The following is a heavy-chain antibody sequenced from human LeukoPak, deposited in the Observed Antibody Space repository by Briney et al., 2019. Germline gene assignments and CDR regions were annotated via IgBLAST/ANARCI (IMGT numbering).Heavy chain of an antibody. D-gene: IGHD2-15*01. Sequence: ASVKVSCKASGYTFTSYAMHWVRQAPGQRLEWMGWINAGNGNTKYSQKFQGRVTITRDTSASTAYMELSSLRSEDTAVYYCASVYCSGGSCYSAQYDFQHWGQGTLVTVSS. J-gene: IGHJ1*01. CDR2: INAGNGNT. V-gene: IGHV1-3*01. CDR3: ASVYCSGGSCYSAQYDFQH. CDR1: GYTFTSYA.